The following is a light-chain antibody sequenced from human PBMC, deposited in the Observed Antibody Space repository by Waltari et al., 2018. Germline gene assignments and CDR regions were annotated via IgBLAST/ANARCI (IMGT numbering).Light chain of an antibody. CDR3: QQYYSYPPWT. CDR1: QGISSY. Sequence: AIRMTQSPSSLSASTGDRVTITCRASQGISSYLAWYPQKPGKAPKLLIYAASTLQSGVPSRFSGSGSGTDFTLTISCLQSEDFATYYCQQYYSYPPWTFGQGTKVEIK. J-gene: IGKJ1*01. CDR2: AAS. V-gene: IGKV1-8*01.